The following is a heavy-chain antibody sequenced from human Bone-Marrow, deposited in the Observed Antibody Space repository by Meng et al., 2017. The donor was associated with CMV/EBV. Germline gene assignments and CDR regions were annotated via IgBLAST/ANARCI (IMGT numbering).Heavy chain of an antibody. CDR1: GYTFTGYY. V-gene: IGHV1-2*02. CDR3: ARGYSYGYSWYFDD. D-gene: IGHD5-18*01. Sequence: ASVKVSCKASGYTFTGYYIHWVRQAPGQGLEWMGWINPNSGGTSYAQKFQGRVTMTRDTSISTAYMELSSLRSDDTAVYYCARGYSYGYSWYFDDWGPGTLVTVSS. J-gene: IGHJ4*02. CDR2: INPNSGGT.